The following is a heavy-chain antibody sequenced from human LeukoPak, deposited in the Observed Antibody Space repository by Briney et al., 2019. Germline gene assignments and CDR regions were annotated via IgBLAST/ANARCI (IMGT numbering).Heavy chain of an antibody. D-gene: IGHD6-19*01. J-gene: IGHJ6*02. CDR3: ARDGQWLVLGGYYYYGMDV. CDR2: ISSSSSYI. V-gene: IGHV3-21*01. CDR1: GFTFSSYS. Sequence: SGGSLRLSCAASGFTFSSYSMNWVRQAPGKGLEWVSSISSSSSYIYYAVSVKGRFTISRDNAKNSLYLQMNSLRAEDTAVYYCARDGQWLVLGGYYYYGMDVWGQGTTVTVSS.